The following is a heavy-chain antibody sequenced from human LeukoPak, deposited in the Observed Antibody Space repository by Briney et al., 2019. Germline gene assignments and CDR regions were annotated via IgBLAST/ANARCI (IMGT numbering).Heavy chain of an antibody. D-gene: IGHD4-17*01. CDR1: GYTFTSYG. CDR3: VRVRRDGDYGAFDI. CDR2: ISPYNGNT. J-gene: IGHJ3*02. Sequence: ASVKVSCKASGYTFTSYGISWVRQAPGQGLEWMGWISPYNGNTNYAQKLQGRVTMTTDTSTSTAYVELRSLRFDDTAVFYCVRVRRDGDYGAFDIWGQGTLATVSS. V-gene: IGHV1-18*01.